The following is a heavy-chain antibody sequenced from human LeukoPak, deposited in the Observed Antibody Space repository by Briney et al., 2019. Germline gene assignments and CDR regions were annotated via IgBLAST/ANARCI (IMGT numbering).Heavy chain of an antibody. D-gene: IGHD1-26*01. Sequence: SETLSLTCTVSGGSISSSSYYWGWIRQPPGKGLEWIGSIYYSGSTYYNPSLKSRVTISVDASKNQFSLKLSSVTAADTAVYYCAGQHDDSGSYHWGQGTLVTVSS. CDR1: GGSISSSSYY. CDR3: AGQHDDSGSYH. V-gene: IGHV4-39*01. J-gene: IGHJ5*02. CDR2: IYYSGST.